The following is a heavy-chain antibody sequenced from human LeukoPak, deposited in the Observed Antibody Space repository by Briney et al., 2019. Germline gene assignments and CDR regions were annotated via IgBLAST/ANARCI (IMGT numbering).Heavy chain of an antibody. Sequence: GGSLRLSCAASGFTFDDYTMHWVRQAPGKGLEWVSLISWDGGSTYYADSVKGRFTISRDNSKNSLYLQMNSLRTEDTALYYCAKDKGGTDYYGMDVWGQGTTVTVSS. D-gene: IGHD1-26*01. CDR1: GFTFDDYT. CDR3: AKDKGGTDYYGMDV. J-gene: IGHJ6*02. V-gene: IGHV3-43*01. CDR2: ISWDGGST.